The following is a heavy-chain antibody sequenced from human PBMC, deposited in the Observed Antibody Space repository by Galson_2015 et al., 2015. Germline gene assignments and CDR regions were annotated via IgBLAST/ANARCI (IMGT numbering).Heavy chain of an antibody. CDR1: GYTFTSYA. J-gene: IGHJ6*03. CDR2: INAGNGNT. V-gene: IGHV1-3*01. Sequence: SVKVSCKASGYTFTSYAMHWVRQAPGQRLEWMGWINAGNGNTKYSQKFQGRVTITRDTSASTAYMELSSLRSEDTAVYYCASRLGPGDYGDYYYYYYMDVWGKGTTVTVSS. CDR3: ASRLGPGDYGDYYYYYYMDV. D-gene: IGHD4-17*01.